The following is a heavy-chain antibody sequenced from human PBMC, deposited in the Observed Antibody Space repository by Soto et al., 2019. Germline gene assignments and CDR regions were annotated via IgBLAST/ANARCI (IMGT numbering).Heavy chain of an antibody. CDR2: ISGTASRT. CDR3: ATSFRYFDH. CDR1: GFNPTTTP. V-gene: IGHV3-23*01. J-gene: IGHJ4*02. D-gene: IGHD3-9*01. Sequence: EVQLLESGGALVLPGGSLRLSCTGSGFNPTTTPLSWVRQPPGKGLEWVTTISGTASRTYYVDSVKGRFFISRDNPKNTVTLQMNNLTVDDTAVYYCATSFRYFDHWGQGTRVTVSS.